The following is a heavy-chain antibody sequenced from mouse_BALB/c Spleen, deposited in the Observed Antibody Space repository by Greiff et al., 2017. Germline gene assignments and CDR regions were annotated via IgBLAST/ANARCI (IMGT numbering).Heavy chain of an antibody. Sequence: EVQLVESGGGLVQPGGSRKLSCAASGFTFSSFGMHWVRQAPEKGLEWVAYISSGSSTIYYADTVKGRVTISRDNPKNTLFLQMTSLRSEDTAMYYCARSRYGNYGSFDYWGQGTTLTVSS. CDR1: GFTFSSFG. D-gene: IGHD2-1*01. CDR3: ARSRYGNYGSFDY. CDR2: ISSGSSTI. V-gene: IGHV5-17*02. J-gene: IGHJ2*01.